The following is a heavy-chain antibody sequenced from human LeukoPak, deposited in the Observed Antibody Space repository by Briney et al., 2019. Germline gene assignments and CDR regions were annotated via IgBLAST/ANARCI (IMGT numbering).Heavy chain of an antibody. CDR1: GYTFTDSY. Sequence: GASVKVSCKASGYTFTDSYMHWVRQAPGQGLEWMGWINPKTGGTNYAQRFQGRVTMTRDTSIRTAYMELNSPRSDDTAVYYCARDGRLTIFVRGIITEGSPPKNWGQGTLVTVSS. D-gene: IGHD3-10*01. CDR2: INPKTGGT. CDR3: ARDGRLTIFVRGIITEGSPPKN. V-gene: IGHV1-2*02. J-gene: IGHJ4*02.